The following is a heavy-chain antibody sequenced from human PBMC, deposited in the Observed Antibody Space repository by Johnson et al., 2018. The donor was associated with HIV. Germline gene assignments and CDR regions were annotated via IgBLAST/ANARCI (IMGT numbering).Heavy chain of an antibody. D-gene: IGHD3-10*01. Sequence: QVQLVESGGGVVQPGRSLRLSCAATGFTFSNYAMHWVRQAPGKGLEWVAVISYDGSNKFYTDSVNGRLTFSRDNSKNTVYLQMNSLRVDDTAVYYCARDIVRYATVWFGAGAFDIWGQGTMVTVSS. J-gene: IGHJ3*02. CDR2: ISYDGSNK. V-gene: IGHV3-30*04. CDR1: GFTFSNYA. CDR3: ARDIVRYATVWFGAGAFDI.